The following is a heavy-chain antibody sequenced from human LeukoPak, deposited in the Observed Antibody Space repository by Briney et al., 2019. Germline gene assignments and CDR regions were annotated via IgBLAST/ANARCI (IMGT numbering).Heavy chain of an antibody. CDR1: GFTFSSYW. Sequence: GGSLSLSCAASGFTFSSYWMSWVRQAPGKGLEWVANIKQDGSEKYYVDSVKGRFTISRDNAKNSLYLQMNSLRAEDTAVYYCARGAGVMITFGGVIVIPRYYFDYWGQGTLVTVSS. CDR3: ARGAGVMITFGGVIVIPRYYFDY. D-gene: IGHD3-16*02. V-gene: IGHV3-7*03. CDR2: IKQDGSEK. J-gene: IGHJ4*02.